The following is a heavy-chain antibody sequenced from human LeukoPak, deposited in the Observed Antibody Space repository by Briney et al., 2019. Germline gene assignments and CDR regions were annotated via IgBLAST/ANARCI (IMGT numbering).Heavy chain of an antibody. D-gene: IGHD5-12*01. Sequence: SETLSLTCSVSGASIRSYFWSWIRQPPGKGLEWIGYVYNSGSTTYNPSLKSRVTMSVDTSKKQIALKVTSVTTADTAVYYCARHLRPGYSGYDSAFDYWGQGTPVTVSS. V-gene: IGHV4-59*08. CDR2: VYNSGST. CDR1: GASIRSYF. CDR3: ARHLRPGYSGYDSAFDY. J-gene: IGHJ4*02.